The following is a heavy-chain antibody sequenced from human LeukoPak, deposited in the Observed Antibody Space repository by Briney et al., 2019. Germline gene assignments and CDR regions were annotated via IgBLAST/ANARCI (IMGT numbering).Heavy chain of an antibody. Sequence: SETLSLTCTVSGGSISSGGHYWSWIRKHPGKGLEWIGHIYNSGGTYYNPSLKSRVTISVDTSKNQFSLKLSSVTAADTAVYYCATDLVRGVMGYWGQGTLVTVSS. V-gene: IGHV4-31*03. CDR2: IYNSGGT. D-gene: IGHD3-10*01. CDR3: ATDLVRGVMGY. J-gene: IGHJ4*02. CDR1: GGSISSGGHY.